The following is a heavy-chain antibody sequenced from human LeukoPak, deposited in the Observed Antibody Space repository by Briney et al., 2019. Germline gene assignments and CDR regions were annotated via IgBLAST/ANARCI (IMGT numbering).Heavy chain of an antibody. J-gene: IGHJ4*02. CDR1: GGSISSGDYY. CDR2: IYYSGTT. Sequence: SETLSLTCTVSGGSISSGDYYWSWIRQPPGKGLEWIGYIYYSGTTYYNPSLKSRVTISVDTSKNQFSLKLSSVTAADTAVYYCARDVGGYNYGYSLDYWGQGTLVSVSS. D-gene: IGHD5-18*01. CDR3: ARDVGGYNYGYSLDY. V-gene: IGHV4-30-4*02.